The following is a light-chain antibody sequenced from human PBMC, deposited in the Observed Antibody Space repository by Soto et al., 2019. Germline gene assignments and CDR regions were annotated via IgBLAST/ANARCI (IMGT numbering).Light chain of an antibody. J-gene: IGKJ4*01. V-gene: IGKV2-28*01. CDR2: LGS. Sequence: DIVMTQSPLSLPVTPGEPASISCRSSQSLLHSNGYNYLDWYLQKPGQSPQLLIYLGSNRASGVTDRFSGSGSGTYFTLKISRVEAEDVGVYYCMQALQTPRTFGGGTKVEIK. CDR1: QSLLHSNGYNY. CDR3: MQALQTPRT.